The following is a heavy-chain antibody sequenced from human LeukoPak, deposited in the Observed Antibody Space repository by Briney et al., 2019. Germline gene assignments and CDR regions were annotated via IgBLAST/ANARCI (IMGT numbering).Heavy chain of an antibody. V-gene: IGHV1-69*13. D-gene: IGHD1-26*01. CDR3: ATRPYSGSYQNYFDY. CDR1: GGTFSSYA. J-gene: IGHJ4*02. CDR2: IIPIFGTA. Sequence: GASVKFSCKASGGTFSSYAISWGRHAPGQGLEWMGGIIPIFGTANYAQKFQGRVTITADESTSTAYMELSSLRSEDTAVYYCATRPYSGSYQNYFDYWGQGTLVTVSS.